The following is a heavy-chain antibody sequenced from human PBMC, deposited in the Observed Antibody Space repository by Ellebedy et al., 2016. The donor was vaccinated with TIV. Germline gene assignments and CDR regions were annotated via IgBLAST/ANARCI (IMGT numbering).Heavy chain of an antibody. J-gene: IGHJ4*02. Sequence: GESLKISCAASGFTFSSYWMSWVRQAPGKGLEWVGFIRSKAYGGTTEYAASVRGRFTISRDDSKNSLYLQMNSLRAEETAVYYCAKASGSSGNTNYYFDYWGQGTLVTVSS. CDR1: GFTFSSYW. CDR3: AKASGSSGNTNYYFDY. CDR2: IRSKAYGGTT. D-gene: IGHD3-22*01. V-gene: IGHV3-71*01.